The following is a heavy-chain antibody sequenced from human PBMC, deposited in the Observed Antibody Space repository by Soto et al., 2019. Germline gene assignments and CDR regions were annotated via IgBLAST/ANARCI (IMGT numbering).Heavy chain of an antibody. Sequence: EVQLVESGGDMVKPGGCLRLSCEASGITFINAWMSWVRQAQGKGLEWVGRIKNKADGGTTDYAAPVRGRFTISRDDSKNTLFLQMNSLEIEDTAVYYCTTDPGDYQDFWGQGTLVTVSS. CDR1: GITFINAW. CDR3: TTDPGDYQDF. J-gene: IGHJ4*02. CDR2: IKNKADGGTT. V-gene: IGHV3-15*01. D-gene: IGHD4-17*01.